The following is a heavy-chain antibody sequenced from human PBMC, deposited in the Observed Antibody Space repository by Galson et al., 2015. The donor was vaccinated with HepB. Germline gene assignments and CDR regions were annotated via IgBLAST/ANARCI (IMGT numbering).Heavy chain of an antibody. V-gene: IGHV5-51*01. J-gene: IGHJ6*03. D-gene: IGHD6-13*01. Sequence: QSGAEVKKPGESLKISCKGSGYSFTSYWIGWVRQMPGKGLEWMGIIYPGDSDTRYSPSFQGQVTISADKSISTAYLQWSSLKASDTAMYYCARIPAQQLVRYYYYYYMDVWGKGTTVTVFS. CDR1: GYSFTSYW. CDR2: IYPGDSDT. CDR3: ARIPAQQLVRYYYYYYMDV.